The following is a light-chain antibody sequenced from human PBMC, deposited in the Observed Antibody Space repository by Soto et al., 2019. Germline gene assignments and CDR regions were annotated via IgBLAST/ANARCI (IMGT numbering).Light chain of an antibody. CDR3: SLYAGSNNFV. J-gene: IGLJ1*01. CDR2: EVS. Sequence: QSALTQPPSASGSPGQSVTISCTGTSSDVGGYNYVSWYQQHPGKAPKLMIYEVSKRPSGVPDRFSGSKSGNTASLTVSGLQAEDEADYYCSLYAGSNNFVFGPGTKVTVL. V-gene: IGLV2-8*01. CDR1: SSDVGGYNY.